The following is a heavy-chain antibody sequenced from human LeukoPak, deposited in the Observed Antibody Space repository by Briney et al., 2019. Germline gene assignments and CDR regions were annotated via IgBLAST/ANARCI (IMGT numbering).Heavy chain of an antibody. CDR2: IYYSGST. Sequence: PSETLSLICTVSGGSISSGDYYWSWIRQPPGKGLEWIGYIYYSGSTYYNPSLKSRVTISVDTSKNQFSLKLSSVTAADTAVYYCARVPIYCSGGSCYSYYFDYWGQGTLVTVSS. D-gene: IGHD2-15*01. V-gene: IGHV4-30-4*01. CDR1: GGSISSGDYY. CDR3: ARVPIYCSGGSCYSYYFDY. J-gene: IGHJ4*02.